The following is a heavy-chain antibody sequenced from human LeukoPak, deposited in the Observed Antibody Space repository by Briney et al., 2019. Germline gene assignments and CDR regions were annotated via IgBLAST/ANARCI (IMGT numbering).Heavy chain of an antibody. CDR3: AKSYYYGSGLSSWVHGMDV. CDR1: GYSFTSYW. J-gene: IGHJ6*02. CDR2: IYPGDSDT. Sequence: GESLKISCKGSGYSFTSYWIGWVRQMPGKGLEWMGIIYPGDSDTRYSPSFQGQVTISADKSISTAYLQWSSLKASDTAMYYCAKSYYYGSGLSSWVHGMDVWGQGTTVTVSS. V-gene: IGHV5-51*01. D-gene: IGHD3-10*01.